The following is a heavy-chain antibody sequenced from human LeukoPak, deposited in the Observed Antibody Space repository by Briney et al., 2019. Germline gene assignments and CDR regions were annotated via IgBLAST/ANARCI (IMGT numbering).Heavy chain of an antibody. CDR3: ARQRRAEQWLVTTPPPDAFDI. J-gene: IGHJ3*02. V-gene: IGHV1-46*01. CDR1: GYTFTSYY. CDR2: INPSGGST. Sequence: ASVKVSCKASGYTFTSYYMHWVRQAPGQGLEWMGIINPSGGSTSYAQKFQGRVTMTRDTSTSTVYMELSSLRSEDTAVYYCARQRRAEQWLVTTPPPDAFDIWGQGTMVTVSS. D-gene: IGHD6-19*01.